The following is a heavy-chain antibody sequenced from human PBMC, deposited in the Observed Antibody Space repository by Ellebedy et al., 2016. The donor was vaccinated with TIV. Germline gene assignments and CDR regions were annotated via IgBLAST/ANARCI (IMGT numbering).Heavy chain of an antibody. CDR3: ATDKVCFTFDI. J-gene: IGHJ3*02. V-gene: IGHV3-7*01. CDR2: INQDGRTT. Sequence: GESLKISCAASGFTFSASWMTWVRQAPGQGLEWVANINQDGRTTNYVDSVKGRFTLSRANAKNSLYLQLNSLSVDDTAMYYCATDKVCFTFDIWGRGTMVTVSS. CDR1: GFTFSASW.